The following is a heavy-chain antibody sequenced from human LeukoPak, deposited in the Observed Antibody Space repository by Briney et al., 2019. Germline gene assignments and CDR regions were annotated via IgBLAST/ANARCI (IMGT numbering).Heavy chain of an antibody. CDR2: IWYDGSNK. V-gene: IGHV3-33*01. Sequence: PGGSLRLSCAASGFTFSSYGMHWVRQAPGKGLEWVAVIWYDGSNKYYADSVKGRFTISRDNSKNTLYLQMNSLRAEDTAVYYCARAQGLLYNWNYECRACGHGAFDIWGQGTMVTVSS. J-gene: IGHJ3*02. CDR1: GFTFSSYG. CDR3: ARAQGLLYNWNYECRACGHGAFDI. D-gene: IGHD1-7*01.